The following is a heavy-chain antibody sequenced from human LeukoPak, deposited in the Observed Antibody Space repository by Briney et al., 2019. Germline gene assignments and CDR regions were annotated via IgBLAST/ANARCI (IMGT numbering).Heavy chain of an antibody. D-gene: IGHD3-10*01. CDR1: GFIFSKYG. CDR2: ISYDGSSK. CDR3: AKDPMVRGVYDY. Sequence: GGSLRLSCAASGFIFSKYGMHWVRQAPGKGLEWVAVISYDGSSKFYADSVKGRFTVSRDNSKDTVYLQMNSLRAEDTAVYYCAKDPMVRGVYDYWGQGTLVTVSS. J-gene: IGHJ4*02. V-gene: IGHV3-30*18.